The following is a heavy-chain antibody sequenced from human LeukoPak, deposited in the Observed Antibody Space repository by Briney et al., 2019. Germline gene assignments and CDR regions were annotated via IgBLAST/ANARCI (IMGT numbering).Heavy chain of an antibody. CDR2: INHSGST. Sequence: GSLRLSCAASGFTFSSYGMHWVRQAPGKGLEWIGEINHSGSTNYNPSLKSRVTISVDTSKNQFSLKLSSVTAADTAVYYCARKTSSWYYFDYWGQGTLVTVSS. V-gene: IGHV4-34*01. J-gene: IGHJ4*02. D-gene: IGHD6-13*01. CDR1: GFTFSSYG. CDR3: ARKTSSWYYFDY.